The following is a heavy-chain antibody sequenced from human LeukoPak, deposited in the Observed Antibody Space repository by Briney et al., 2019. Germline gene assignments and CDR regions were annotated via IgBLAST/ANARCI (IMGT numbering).Heavy chain of an antibody. D-gene: IGHD1-26*01. J-gene: IGHJ5*02. CDR1: GYTFTSYD. CDR3: ASTPYIVGATIGNWFDP. V-gene: IGHV1-8*01. CDR2: MNPNSGNT. Sequence: ASVKVSCKASGYTFTSYDINWVRQATGQGLEWMGWMNPNSGNTVYAQKFQGRVTMTRNTSISTAYMELSSLRSEDTAVYYCASTPYIVGATIGNWFDPWGQGTLVTVSS.